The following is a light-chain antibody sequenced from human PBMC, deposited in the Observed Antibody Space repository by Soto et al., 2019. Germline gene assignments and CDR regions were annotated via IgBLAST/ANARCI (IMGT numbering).Light chain of an antibody. CDR3: QSYGSSSMYT. V-gene: IGKV3-20*01. CDR1: QTISFNS. J-gene: IGKJ2*01. CDR2: HAS. Sequence: EIVLTQSPGTLSLSPGERATLSCRASQTISFNSLAWYQQKPGQAPRRLIYHASTRATGIPDRFSGSGSGTDFTLTISRLEPEEFAVDYCQSYGSSSMYTFGQGTNLEIK.